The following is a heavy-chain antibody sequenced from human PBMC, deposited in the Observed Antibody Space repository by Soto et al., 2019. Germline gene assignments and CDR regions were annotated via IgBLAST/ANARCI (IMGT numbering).Heavy chain of an antibody. J-gene: IGHJ5*02. CDR3: ARDNGLAGSFDP. Sequence: VQLVESGGGLAQPGGSLRLSCAASGFTFSTYSMNWVRQAPGKGLEWVSYISYTSSTIYYADPVKGRFTISRDNAKNSLFLQMNSLRDEDTAVYYCARDNGLAGSFDPWGQGTLVIVSS. D-gene: IGHD2-21*01. CDR2: ISYTSSTI. V-gene: IGHV3-48*02. CDR1: GFTFSTYS.